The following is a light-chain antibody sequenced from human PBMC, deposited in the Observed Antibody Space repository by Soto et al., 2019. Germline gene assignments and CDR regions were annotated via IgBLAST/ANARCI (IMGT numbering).Light chain of an antibody. Sequence: QSVLTQPASVSGSPGQSITISCTGTSSDVGGYDYVSWYQQHPGKAPKLMIYEARNRPSGVSHRFSGSKSGNTASLIISGLQAEDEADYYCSSYTTTTWVFGAGTKLTVL. CDR1: SSDVGGYDY. J-gene: IGLJ3*02. CDR2: EAR. V-gene: IGLV2-14*01. CDR3: SSYTTTTWV.